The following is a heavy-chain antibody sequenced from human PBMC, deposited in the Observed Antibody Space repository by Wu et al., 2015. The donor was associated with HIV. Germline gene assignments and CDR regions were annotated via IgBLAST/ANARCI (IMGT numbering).Heavy chain of an antibody. D-gene: IGHD7-27*01. Sequence: QVQLVQSGPEVKKPGASVRVSCKASGYTFTNYYIHWVRQAPGQGLEWMGWINPNSGGTNYAQRFEGRVTMARDTSISTAYMDLSRLIFDDTAVYYCARDLRFLNWGYRTTDDAFDIWGQGTMVTVSS. CDR2: INPNSGGT. V-gene: IGHV1-2*02. CDR3: ARDLRFLNWGYRTTDDAFDI. J-gene: IGHJ3*02. CDR1: GYTFTNYY.